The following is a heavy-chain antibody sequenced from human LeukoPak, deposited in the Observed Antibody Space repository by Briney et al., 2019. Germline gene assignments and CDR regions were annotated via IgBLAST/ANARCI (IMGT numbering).Heavy chain of an antibody. CDR1: GFTFSDYY. V-gene: IGHV3-11*04. D-gene: IGHD3-3*01. CDR2: ISSSGSTI. J-gene: IGHJ5*02. Sequence: PGGSLRLSCAASGFTFSDYYMSWIRQAPGKGLEWVSYISSSGSTIYYADSVKGRFTISRDNAKNSLYLQMNSLRAEDTAVYYCARDNPFNYYDVWSGYYRWFDPWGQGTLVTVSS. CDR3: ARDNPFNYYDVWSGYYRWFDP.